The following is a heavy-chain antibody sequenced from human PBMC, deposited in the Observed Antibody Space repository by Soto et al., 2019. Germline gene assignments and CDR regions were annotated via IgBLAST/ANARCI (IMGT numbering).Heavy chain of an antibody. CDR3: AKGPLSLLPLGGDYGDY. J-gene: IGHJ4*02. CDR1: GFTVDDYA. Sequence: EVQLVESGGGLVQPGRSLRLSCAASGFTVDDYAMHWVRQAPGKGLEWVSGISWNSGRIDYADSVKGRITIDRDDKKNSLYLQMNSQSAEDTALYNCAKGPLSLLPLGGDYGDYWGQGTLVTVAS. CDR2: ISWNSGRI. D-gene: IGHD2-21*02. V-gene: IGHV3-9*01.